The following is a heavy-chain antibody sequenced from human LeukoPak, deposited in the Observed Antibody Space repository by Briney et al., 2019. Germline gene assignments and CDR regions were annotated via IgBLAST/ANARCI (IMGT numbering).Heavy chain of an antibody. CDR3: ARDALLVGPGGLDP. V-gene: IGHV1-2*02. D-gene: IGHD2-2*01. J-gene: IGHJ5*02. CDR1: GYIFTGYY. CDR2: INPNSGGT. Sequence: ASVKVSCKASGYIFTGYYIHWVRQAPGQGLEWMGWINPNSGGTNYAQKFQGRVTMTRDTSISTAYMELSRLRSDDTAVHYCARDALLVGPGGLDPWGQGTLVTVSS.